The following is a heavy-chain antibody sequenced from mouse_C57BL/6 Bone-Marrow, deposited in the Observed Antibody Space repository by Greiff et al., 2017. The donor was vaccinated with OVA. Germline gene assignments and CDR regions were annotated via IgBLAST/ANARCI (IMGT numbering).Heavy chain of an antibody. V-gene: IGHV5-12*01. CDR3: ARRGYGSSLDY. J-gene: IGHJ2*01. Sequence: EVKLMESGGGLVQPGGSLKLSCAASGFTFSDYYMYWVRQTPEKRLEWVAYISNGGGSTYYPDTVKGRFTFSRDKAKNTLYLQMSRLKSEDTAMDYCARRGYGSSLDYWGQGTTLTVSS. CDR1: GFTFSDYY. CDR2: ISNGGGST. D-gene: IGHD1-1*01.